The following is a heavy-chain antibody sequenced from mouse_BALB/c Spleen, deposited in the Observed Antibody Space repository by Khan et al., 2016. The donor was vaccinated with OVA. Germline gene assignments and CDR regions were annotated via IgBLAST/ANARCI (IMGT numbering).Heavy chain of an antibody. D-gene: IGHD1-2*01. Sequence: EVELVESGGGLVQPGGSRKLSCAASGFTFSDYGMAWVRQAPGKGPEWVAFISDLAYTFYYADTVTGRFTLSRENAKNTLYLEMSSLRSGDTAMYYCARGGGTAPFAYRDQGTLVTVSA. CDR2: ISDLAYTF. CDR1: GFTFSDYG. V-gene: IGHV5-15*02. J-gene: IGHJ3*01. CDR3: ARGGGTAPFAY.